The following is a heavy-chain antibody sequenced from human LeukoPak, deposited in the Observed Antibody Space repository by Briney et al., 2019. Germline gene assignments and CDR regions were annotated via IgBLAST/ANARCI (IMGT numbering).Heavy chain of an antibody. CDR2: ISSSSSTI. D-gene: IGHD3-22*01. V-gene: IGHV3-48*04. CDR3: ARDGSGYYYEPYYFDY. CDR1: GFTFSSYS. Sequence: GGSLRLSCAASGFTFSSYSVNWVRQAPGKGLEWVSYISSSSSTIYYADSVKGRFTISRDNAKNSLYLQMNSLRAEDTAVYYCARDGSGYYYEPYYFDYWGQGTLVTVSS. J-gene: IGHJ4*02.